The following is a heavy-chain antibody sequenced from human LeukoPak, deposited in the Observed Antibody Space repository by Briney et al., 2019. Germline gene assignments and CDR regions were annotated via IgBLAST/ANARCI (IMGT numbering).Heavy chain of an antibody. CDR1: QFTFSSYG. D-gene: IGHD6-6*01. CDR3: ARISSIAAFIDY. V-gene: IGHV3-30*03. Sequence: GGSLRLSCATSQFTFSSYGMYWVRQAPGKGLEWVAFISYDESDEYYADSVKGRFTISRDNSKNTLYLQMNSLRAEDTAVYYCARISSIAAFIDYWGQGTLVTVSS. J-gene: IGHJ4*02. CDR2: ISYDESDE.